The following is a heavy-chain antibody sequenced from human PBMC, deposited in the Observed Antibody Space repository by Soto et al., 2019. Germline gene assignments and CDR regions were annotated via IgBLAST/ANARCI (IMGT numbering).Heavy chain of an antibody. Sequence: QVQLVESGGGVVQPGRSLRLSCAASGFTFSSFGMHWVRQAPGKGLEWVAVIWYDANSKYFADSVKGRFTISRDNSKNTLHLQMKSLRAEDTAVYYCARDLNTVTTRDAFDIWGQGTMVTVSS. CDR3: ARDLNTVTTRDAFDI. V-gene: IGHV3-33*01. CDR1: GFTFSSFG. J-gene: IGHJ3*02. D-gene: IGHD4-17*01. CDR2: IWYDANSK.